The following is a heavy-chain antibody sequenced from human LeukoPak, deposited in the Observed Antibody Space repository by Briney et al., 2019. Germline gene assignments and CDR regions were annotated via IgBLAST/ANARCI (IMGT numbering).Heavy chain of an antibody. CDR2: IYTSGST. CDR3: AKSYGSGSYGFDY. CDR1: GGSIDSDY. Sequence: PSETLSLTCTVSGGSIDSDYWSWLRQPAGKGLEWIGRIYTSGSTNYNPSLKIRVTISVDTSKSQFSVKLSSVTAADTAVYYCAKSYGSGSYGFDYWGQGILVTVSS. V-gene: IGHV4-4*07. D-gene: IGHD3-10*01. J-gene: IGHJ4*02.